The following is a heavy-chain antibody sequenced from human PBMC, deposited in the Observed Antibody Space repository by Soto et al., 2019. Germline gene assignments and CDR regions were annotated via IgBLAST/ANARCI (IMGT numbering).Heavy chain of an antibody. J-gene: IGHJ3*01. CDR2: IYYSGST. D-gene: IGHD3-10*01. CDR1: GGSIISYY. Sequence: PSEPLFLNCTVSGGSIISYYWSWIRQPPGKGLEWIGYIYYSGSTNYNPSLKSRVTISVDTSKNQFSLKLSSVTAADTAVYYCARVWGGAFDFWGQGTMVTVSS. CDR3: ARVWGGAFDF. V-gene: IGHV4-59*01.